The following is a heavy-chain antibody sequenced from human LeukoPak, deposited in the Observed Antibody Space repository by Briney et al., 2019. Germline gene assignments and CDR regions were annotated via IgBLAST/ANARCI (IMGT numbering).Heavy chain of an antibody. Sequence: GGSLRLSCAASGFTFSSYGMHWVRQAPGKGLEWVAVISFDGNSIHYADSVKGRFTISRDNSKNTLYLQMNSLRVEDTAVYYCVKDLVTTGEDVWGQGTTVTVSS. CDR3: VKDLVTTGEDV. CDR1: GFTFSSYG. CDR2: ISFDGNSI. J-gene: IGHJ6*02. V-gene: IGHV3-30*18. D-gene: IGHD4-17*01.